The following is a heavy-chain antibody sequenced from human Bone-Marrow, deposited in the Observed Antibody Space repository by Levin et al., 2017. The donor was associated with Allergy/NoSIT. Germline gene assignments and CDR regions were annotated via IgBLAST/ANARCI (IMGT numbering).Heavy chain of an antibody. CDR2: ISSSSSYI. CDR1: GFTFSSYS. D-gene: IGHD4-17*01. J-gene: IGHJ4*02. V-gene: IGHV3-21*01. CDR3: ARSRGTTVTMGGFDY. Sequence: GESLKISCAASGFTFSSYSMNWVRQAPGKGLEWVSSISSSSSYIYYADSVKGRFTISRDNAKNSLYLQMNSLRAEDTAVYYCARSRGTTVTMGGFDYWGQGTLVTVSS.